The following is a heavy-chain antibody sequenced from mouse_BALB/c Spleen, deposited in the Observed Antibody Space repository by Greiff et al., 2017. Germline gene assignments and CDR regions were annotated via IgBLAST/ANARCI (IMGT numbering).Heavy chain of an antibody. CDR1: GFTFTDYY. J-gene: IGHJ4*01. Sequence: EVKLQESGGGLVQPGGSLRLSCATSGFTFTDYYMSWVRQPPGKALEWLGFIRNKANGYTTEYSASVKGRFTISRDNSQSILYLQMNTLRAEDSATYYCARDNGYYAMDYWGQGTSVTVSS. CDR2: IRNKANGYTT. V-gene: IGHV7-3*02. CDR3: ARDNGYYAMDY.